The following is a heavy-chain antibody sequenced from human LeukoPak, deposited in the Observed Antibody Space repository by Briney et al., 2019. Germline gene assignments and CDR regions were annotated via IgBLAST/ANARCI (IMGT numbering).Heavy chain of an antibody. J-gene: IGHJ4*02. CDR3: ARSHYYDSSGYLES. Sequence: SVKVSRKASGGTFSSYAISWVRQAPGQGLEWMGGIIPIFGTANYAQKFQGRVTITTDESTSTAYMELSSLRSEDTAVYYCARSHYYDSSGYLESWGQGTLVTVSS. V-gene: IGHV1-69*05. CDR2: IIPIFGTA. CDR1: GGTFSSYA. D-gene: IGHD3-22*01.